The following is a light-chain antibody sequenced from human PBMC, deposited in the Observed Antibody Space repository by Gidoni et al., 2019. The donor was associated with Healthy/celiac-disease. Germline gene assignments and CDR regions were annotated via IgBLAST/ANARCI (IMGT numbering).Light chain of an antibody. V-gene: IGLV1-40*01. CDR1: SSNIGAGYD. Sequence: QSVLTQPPSVSGATGQRVTIACTGGSSNIGAGYDVHWYQQLPGPAPKLLNYSNSNRPSGVPDRFSGFKSCTSSSLAITGLQAEDEAAYYFQSYDSSLSGSVFGGGTKLTVL. CDR2: SNS. J-gene: IGLJ3*02. CDR3: QSYDSSLSGSV.